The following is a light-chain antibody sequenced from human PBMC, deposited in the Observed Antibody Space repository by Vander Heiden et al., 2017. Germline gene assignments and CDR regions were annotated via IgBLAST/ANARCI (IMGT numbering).Light chain of an antibody. CDR3: QAFDSSLNGWV. V-gene: IGLV1-40*01. Sequence: QSVLTQPPSVSGAPGQRVTISCTGSNSNIGTIYAVHWYQQLPGTAPQLIYGDNRRPSGVPERFSASKAGTSASPAITGLQAEDEGDYFCQAFDSSLNGWVFGGGTKLTIL. J-gene: IGLJ3*02. CDR2: GDN. CDR1: NSNIGTIYA.